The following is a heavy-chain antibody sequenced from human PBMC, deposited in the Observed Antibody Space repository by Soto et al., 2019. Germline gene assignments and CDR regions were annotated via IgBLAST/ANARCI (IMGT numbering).Heavy chain of an antibody. CDR3: THHGYYSYGMDV. J-gene: IGHJ6*02. CDR1: GFSLRTSGVG. Sequence: QITLKESGPTLVKPTQTLTLTCTFAGFSLRTSGVGVGWIRQPPGKALEWIALIFWDDDKRYSPSLKSRLSITKGTSENQVFLTMTNMDPVDEATYYCTHHGYYSYGMDVWGQGTTVTVSS. V-gene: IGHV2-5*02. CDR2: IFWDDDK.